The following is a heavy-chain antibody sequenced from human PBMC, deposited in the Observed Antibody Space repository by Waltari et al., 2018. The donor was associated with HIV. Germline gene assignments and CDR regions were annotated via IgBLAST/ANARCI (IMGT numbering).Heavy chain of an antibody. Sequence: QVQLQQWGAGLLKPSETLSLTCAVYGGSFSGDYWSWLPQPPRKGLQGIGEVNHSGSTNSNPSLKRRVAISVDTSKNQFSLKLTSVTAADTAVYYWARGPLPGWFDPWGQGTLVTVSS. D-gene: IGHD2-15*01. CDR2: VNHSGST. J-gene: IGHJ5*02. CDR3: ARGPLPGWFDP. CDR1: GGSFSGDY. V-gene: IGHV4-34*01.